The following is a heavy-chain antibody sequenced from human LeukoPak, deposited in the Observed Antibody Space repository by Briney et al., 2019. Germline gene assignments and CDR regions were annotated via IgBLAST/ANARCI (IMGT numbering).Heavy chain of an antibody. CDR3: ARDIKWLGRYYYYGLDV. J-gene: IGHJ6*02. CDR2: ISYDGTNE. D-gene: IGHD6-19*01. Sequence: GSLRLSCAASGFTFSSYAVTWVRQAPGKGLEWVAIISYDGTNEYYADSVKGRFTISRDNSKNTLYLQVNSLRAEDTAVYYCARDIKWLGRYYYYGLDVWGQGTTVTVSS. V-gene: IGHV3-30*04. CDR1: GFTFSSYA.